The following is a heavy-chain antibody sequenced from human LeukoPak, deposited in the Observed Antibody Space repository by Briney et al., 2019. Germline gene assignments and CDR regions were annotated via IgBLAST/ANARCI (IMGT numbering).Heavy chain of an antibody. CDR2: IYTSGST. V-gene: IGHV4-4*07. CDR1: GGSISSYY. CDR3: AREPADYDILTGYLSYYYMDV. D-gene: IGHD3-9*01. Sequence: PSETLSLTCTVSGGSISSYYWSWIRQPAGKGLEWIGRIYTSGSTNYNPSLKSRVTISVDTSKNQFSLKLSSVTAADTAVYYCAREPADYDILTGYLSYYYMDVWGKGTTVTISS. J-gene: IGHJ6*03.